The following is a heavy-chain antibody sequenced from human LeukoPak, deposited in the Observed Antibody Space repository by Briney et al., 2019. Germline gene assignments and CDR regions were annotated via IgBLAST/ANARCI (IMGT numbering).Heavy chain of an antibody. D-gene: IGHD2-15*01. V-gene: IGHV1-2*04. CDR2: INPNSGGT. CDR1: GYTFTGYY. J-gene: IGHJ4*02. CDR3: ARGRMGGGNDY. Sequence: ASVKVSCKASGYTFTGYYMHWVRQAPGQGLEWMGWINPNSGGTNYAQKFQGWVTMTRDTSISTAYMELNSLRSDDTAVYYCARGRMGGGNDYWGQGTLVTVSS.